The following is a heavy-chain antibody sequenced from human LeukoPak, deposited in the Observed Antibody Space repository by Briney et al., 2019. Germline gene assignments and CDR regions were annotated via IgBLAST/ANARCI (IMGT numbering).Heavy chain of an antibody. D-gene: IGHD3-16*01. CDR2: ISSSGRTI. CDR3: ARDGGYYMDV. Sequence: PGGSLRLSCAASRFSFSSYEMNWVRQAPGKGLEWVSYISSSGRTIYYADSVKGRFTISRDNAKNSLYLQMNSLRAEDTAVYYCARDGGYYMDVWGKGTTATISS. CDR1: RFSFSSYE. J-gene: IGHJ6*03. V-gene: IGHV3-48*03.